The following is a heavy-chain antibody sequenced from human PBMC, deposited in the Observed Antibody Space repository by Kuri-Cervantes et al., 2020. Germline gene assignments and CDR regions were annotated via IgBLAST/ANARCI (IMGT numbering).Heavy chain of an antibody. V-gene: IGHV1-69*06. CDR2: IIPIFGTV. D-gene: IGHD7-27*01. CDR3: ASQLGILGSAFDI. CDR1: GGTFSSYA. J-gene: IGHJ3*02. Sequence: SVKVSCKASGGTFSSYAISWVRQAPGQGLEWMGGIIPIFGTVNYAQKFQGRVTITADKSTSTAYMELSSLRSEDTAVYYCASQLGILGSAFDIWGQGTMVTVSS.